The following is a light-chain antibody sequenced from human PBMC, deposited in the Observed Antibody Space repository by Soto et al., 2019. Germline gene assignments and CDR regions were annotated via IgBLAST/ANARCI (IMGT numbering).Light chain of an antibody. J-gene: IGKJ2*01. CDR2: AAS. V-gene: IGKV1-12*01. CDR3: QQSYRTPHT. CDR1: HDIARW. Sequence: DIQMTQSPSYVSAFVGDSVAITCRASHDIARWLAWYQQQPGKAPRLLIYAASSLQSGVPTRFSGSGSGTEFASTITNLQPEDSATYYCQQSYRTPHTFGQGTKLETK.